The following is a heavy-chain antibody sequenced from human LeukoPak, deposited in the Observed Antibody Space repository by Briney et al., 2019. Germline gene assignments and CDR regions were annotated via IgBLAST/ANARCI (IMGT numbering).Heavy chain of an antibody. CDR3: ARGPSGYHNT. V-gene: IGHV3-21*01. D-gene: IGHD5-12*01. Sequence: GGSLRLSCAASGFTFSDYSVHWVRQAPGKGLEWVSSISTSSTYIYYADSVKGRFTISRDNAKNSLSLQMNSLRAEDTAVYYCARGPSGYHNTGGQGTLVTVSS. CDR1: GFTFSDYS. J-gene: IGHJ4*02. CDR2: ISTSSTYI.